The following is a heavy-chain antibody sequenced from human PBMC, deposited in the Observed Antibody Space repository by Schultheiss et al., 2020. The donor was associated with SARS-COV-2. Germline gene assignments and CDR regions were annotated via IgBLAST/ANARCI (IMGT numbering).Heavy chain of an antibody. V-gene: IGHV1-69*10. D-gene: IGHD4-11*01. CDR3: ARGATVTTRPYYYYGMDV. Sequence: SVKVSCKASGGAFSSYAISWVRQAPGQGLEWMGGIIPIFGMANYAQKFQGRVTITADKSTSTAYMELSSLRSEDTAVYYCARGATVTTRPYYYYGMDVWGQGTTVTVSS. CDR1: GGAFSSYA. CDR2: IIPIFGMA. J-gene: IGHJ6*02.